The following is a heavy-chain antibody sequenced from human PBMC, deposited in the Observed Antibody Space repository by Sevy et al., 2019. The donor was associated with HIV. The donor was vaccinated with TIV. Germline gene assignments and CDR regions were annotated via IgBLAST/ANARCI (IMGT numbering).Heavy chain of an antibody. CDR3: ARGEDTAMNPADYHYGMDV. CDR2: IYYSGST. J-gene: IGHJ6*02. CDR1: GGSVSSGSYY. D-gene: IGHD5-18*01. Sequence: SETLSLTCTVSGGSVSSGSYYWSWIRQPPGKGLEWIGYIYYSGSTNYNPSLKSRVTISVDTSKNQFSLKLSSVTAADTAVYYCARGEDTAMNPADYHYGMDVWGQGTTVTVSS. V-gene: IGHV4-61*01.